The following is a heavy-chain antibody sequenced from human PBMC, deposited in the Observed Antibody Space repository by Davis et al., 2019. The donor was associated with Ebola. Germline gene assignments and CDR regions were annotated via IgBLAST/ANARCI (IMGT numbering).Heavy chain of an antibody. V-gene: IGHV3-53*01. CDR2: IYSGGST. CDR3: AGGTRSGWHLEY. J-gene: IGHJ4*02. Sequence: GGSLRLSCAASGFTFSRYWMTWVRQAPGKGLEWVSGIYSGGSTYCADSVKGRFTISRDNSKNTLFLQMNTLRAEDAAVYYCAGGTRSGWHLEYWGQGTLVTVSS. CDR1: GFTFSRYW. D-gene: IGHD6-19*01.